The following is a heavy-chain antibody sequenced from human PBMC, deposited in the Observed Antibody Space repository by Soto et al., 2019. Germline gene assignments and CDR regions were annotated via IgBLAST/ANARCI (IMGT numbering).Heavy chain of an antibody. J-gene: IGHJ4*02. Sequence: PSETLSLTCTVSGGSISTYYWSWIRQPPGKGLEWIGYIYYNGNTNYNPSLKSRVTISVDTSKNQFSLRLRSVSAADTAVYYCARDGSRYDFWSGPYYIDYRGQGTLITVSS. CDR1: GGSISTYY. D-gene: IGHD3-3*01. CDR3: ARDGSRYDFWSGPYYIDY. CDR2: IYYNGNT. V-gene: IGHV4-59*01.